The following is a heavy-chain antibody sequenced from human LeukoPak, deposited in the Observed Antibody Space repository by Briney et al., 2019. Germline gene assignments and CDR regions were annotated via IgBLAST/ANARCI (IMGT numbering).Heavy chain of an antibody. V-gene: IGHV3-11*04. J-gene: IGHJ4*02. CDR3: ARVGCSSTSCYYYFDY. D-gene: IGHD2-2*01. Sequence: PGGSLRLSCAASGFTFSDYYMSWIRQAPGKGLEWVSYISSSGSTIYYADSVKGRFTISRDNAKNSLYLQMNSLRAEDTAVYYCARVGCSSTSCYYYFDYWGQGTLVTVSS. CDR1: GFTFSDYY. CDR2: ISSSGSTI.